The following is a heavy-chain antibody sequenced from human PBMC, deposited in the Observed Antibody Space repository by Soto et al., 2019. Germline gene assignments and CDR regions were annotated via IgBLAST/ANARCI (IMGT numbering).Heavy chain of an antibody. V-gene: IGHV3-30-3*01. CDR1: GFTFSSYA. D-gene: IGHD3-3*01. CDR2: ISYDGSNK. Sequence: HPGGSLRLSCAASGFTFSSYAMHWVRQAPGKGLEWVAVISYDGSNKYYADSVKGRFTISRDNSKNTLYLQMNSLRAEDTAVYYCARDSQIWGFWSGYPLRSSYYYGMDVWGQGTTVTVSS. CDR3: ARDSQIWGFWSGYPLRSSYYYGMDV. J-gene: IGHJ6*02.